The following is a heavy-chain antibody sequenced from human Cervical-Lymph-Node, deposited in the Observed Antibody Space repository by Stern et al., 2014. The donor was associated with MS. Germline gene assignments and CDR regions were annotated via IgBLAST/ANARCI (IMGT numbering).Heavy chain of an antibody. CDR2: ISPSSGHT. CDR3: ARDPYCNSANCYDLPSLYYFDY. CDR1: GYTFTNYG. Sequence: QVQLVQSGPEVKNPGASVKVSCKASGYTFTNYGITWVRQAPGQGLEWMGWISPSSGHTNYAQKFRGRITMTTDASTTTAYMEVRSLTSDDTAVYYCARDPYCNSANCYDLPSLYYFDYWGQGTLVTVSS. V-gene: IGHV1-18*01. J-gene: IGHJ4*02. D-gene: IGHD2-2*01.